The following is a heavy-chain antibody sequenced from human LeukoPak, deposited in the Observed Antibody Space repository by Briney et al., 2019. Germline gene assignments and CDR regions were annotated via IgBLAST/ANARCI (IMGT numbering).Heavy chain of an antibody. V-gene: IGHV4-39*07. CDR2: IYYSGST. CDR1: GGSISSSSYY. CDR3: ARAPTTTVVTGGALY. J-gene: IGHJ4*02. D-gene: IGHD4-23*01. Sequence: SETLSLTCTVSGGSISSSSYYWGWIRQPPGKGLEWIGSIYYSGSTYYNPSLKSRVTISVDTSKNQFSLKLSSVTAADTAVYYCARAPTTTVVTGGALYWGQGTLVTVSS.